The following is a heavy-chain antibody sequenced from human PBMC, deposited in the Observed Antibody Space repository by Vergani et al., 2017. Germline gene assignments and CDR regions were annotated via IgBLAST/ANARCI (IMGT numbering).Heavy chain of an antibody. CDR2: IYAGDSVV. D-gene: IGHD3-3*01. V-gene: IGHV5-51*03. J-gene: IGHJ5*02. CDR1: GYSITNYW. CDR3: AKTHDCSSLYSSYNWFDP. Sequence: EVQLVQSGAEVKKPGESLNISCQGSGYSITNYWIAWVRQRPGKGLEWMGIIYAGDSVVRYSPSFQGQVTMSVDKSLSTAYLQWSSLKASDTATYYCAKTHDCSSLYSSYNWFDPWGQGTQVTVSS.